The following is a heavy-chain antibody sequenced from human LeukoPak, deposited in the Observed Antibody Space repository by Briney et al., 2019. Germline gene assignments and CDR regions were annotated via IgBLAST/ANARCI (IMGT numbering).Heavy chain of an antibody. V-gene: IGHV3-30*02. CDR2: IRNDGNIK. CDR1: GFTFSTYG. D-gene: IGHD3-3*01. Sequence: GGSLRLSCAASGFTFSTYGMHWVRQAPGKGLEWAAFIRNDGNIKYYADSVKGRFTISRDNSKNTVYLQMNSLRPEDTAVYYCATRVGDPEGYWGQGTLVTVSS. J-gene: IGHJ4*02. CDR3: ATRVGDPEGY.